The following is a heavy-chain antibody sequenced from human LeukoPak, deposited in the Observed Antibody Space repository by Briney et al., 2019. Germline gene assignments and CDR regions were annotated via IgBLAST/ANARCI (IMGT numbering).Heavy chain of an antibody. Sequence: GGSLRLSCAASGFTFSSYGMHWVRQASGKGLEWVAVIWYDGSNKYYADSVKGRFTISRDNSKNTLYLQMNSLRAEDTAVYYCAKDRDGYNFPGYWGQGTLVTVSS. V-gene: IGHV3-33*06. CDR1: GFTFSSYG. J-gene: IGHJ4*02. D-gene: IGHD5-24*01. CDR3: AKDRDGYNFPGY. CDR2: IWYDGSNK.